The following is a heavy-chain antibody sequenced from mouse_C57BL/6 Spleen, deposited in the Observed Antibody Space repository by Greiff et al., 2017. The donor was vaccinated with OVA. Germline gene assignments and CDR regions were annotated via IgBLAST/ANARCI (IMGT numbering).Heavy chain of an antibody. D-gene: IGHD4-1*01. Sequence: DVKLVESEGGLVQPGSSMKLSCTASGFTFSDYYMAWVRQVPEKGLEWVANINYDGSSTYYLDSLKSRFIISRDNAKNILYLQMSSLKSEDTATYYCARLGRRYAMDYWGQGTSVTVSS. CDR3: ARLGRRYAMDY. CDR2: INYDGSST. CDR1: GFTFSDYY. J-gene: IGHJ4*01. V-gene: IGHV5-16*01.